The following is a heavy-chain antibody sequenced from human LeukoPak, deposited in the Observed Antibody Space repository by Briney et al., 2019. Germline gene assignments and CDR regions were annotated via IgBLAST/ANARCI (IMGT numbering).Heavy chain of an antibody. D-gene: IGHD2-2*01. J-gene: IGHJ5*02. CDR2: IYYSGST. CDR1: GGSISSGGYY. V-gene: IGHV4-31*03. CDR3: ARAGGVVVPAHFDP. Sequence: SQTLSLTCTASGGSISSGGYYWSWIRQHPGKGLEWIGYIYYSGSTYYNPSLKSRVTISVDTSKNQFSLKLSSVTAADTAVYYCARAGGVVVPAHFDPWGQGTLVTVSS.